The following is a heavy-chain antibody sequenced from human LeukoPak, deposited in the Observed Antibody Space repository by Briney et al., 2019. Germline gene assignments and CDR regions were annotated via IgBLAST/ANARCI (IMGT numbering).Heavy chain of an antibody. CDR3: ARGPYSYDSSGAFDI. J-gene: IGHJ3*02. D-gene: IGHD3-22*01. Sequence: SETLSLTCTVSGDSISSGDYYWSWIRQPAGKGLEWIRRISSSGSTNYNPSLKSRVTISVDTSKNQFSLKLSSVTAADTAVYFCARGPYSYDSSGAFDIWGHGTMVTVSS. V-gene: IGHV4-61*02. CDR1: GDSISSGDYY. CDR2: ISSSGST.